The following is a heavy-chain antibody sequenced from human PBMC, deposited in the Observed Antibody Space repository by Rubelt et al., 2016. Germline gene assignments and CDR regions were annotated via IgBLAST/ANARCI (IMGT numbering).Heavy chain of an antibody. CDR1: GYTFTSFY. J-gene: IGHJ4*02. Sequence: GASVKVSCKPSGYTFTSFYIHWMRQAPGQGLEWMGLINTEDGGTIYAQKFRGRVTVTRDTSTRTAYMELRSLRSDDTAVYYCARDGRFASRPGSPWGQGTLVTVSS. D-gene: IGHD3-3*01. V-gene: IGHV1-46*01. CDR2: INTEDGGT. CDR3: ARDGRFASRPGSP.